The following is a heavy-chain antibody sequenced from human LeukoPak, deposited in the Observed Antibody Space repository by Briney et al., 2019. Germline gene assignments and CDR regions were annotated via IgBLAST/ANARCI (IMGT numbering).Heavy chain of an antibody. CDR2: IYYSGST. CDR3: ARDANPTTQYNSGWARLDY. V-gene: IGHV4-39*02. Sequence: SETLSLTCTVSGGSISSSSYYWGWIRQPPGKGLEWIGSIYYSGSTYYNPSLKSRVTISVDTSKNQFSLQLNSVTPEDTAVYYCARDANPTTQYNSGWARLDYWGQGTLVTVSS. D-gene: IGHD6-19*01. CDR1: GGSISSSSYY. J-gene: IGHJ4*02.